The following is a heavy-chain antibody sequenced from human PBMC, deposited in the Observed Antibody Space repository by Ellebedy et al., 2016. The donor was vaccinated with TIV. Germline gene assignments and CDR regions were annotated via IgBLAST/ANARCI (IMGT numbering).Heavy chain of an antibody. V-gene: IGHV5-51*01. CDR2: IYPGDSDT. Sequence: GESLKISXKASGYSFTTYWIGWVRQMPGKGQEWMGIIYPGDSDTRYSPSFQGQVTISADKSIRTAYLQWSSLKASDTAMYYCARYDSDGGAFDIWGQGTMVTVSS. J-gene: IGHJ3*02. D-gene: IGHD3-9*01. CDR3: ARYDSDGGAFDI. CDR1: GYSFTTYW.